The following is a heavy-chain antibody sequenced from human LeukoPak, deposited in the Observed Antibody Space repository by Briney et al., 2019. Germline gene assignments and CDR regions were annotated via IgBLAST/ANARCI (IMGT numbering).Heavy chain of an antibody. D-gene: IGHD5-12*01. J-gene: IGHJ6*03. V-gene: IGHV3-43*01. CDR2: ITWNGDST. Sequence: GSLRLSCAASGFNFDDYNMHWVRQAPGKGLEWVSLITWNGDSTYYADSVEGRFTISRDNSKNSLYLQMNSLRTEDTALYYCAKDKWLRGYYYYYIDVWGKGTTVTVSS. CDR1: GFNFDDYN. CDR3: AKDKWLRGYYYYYIDV.